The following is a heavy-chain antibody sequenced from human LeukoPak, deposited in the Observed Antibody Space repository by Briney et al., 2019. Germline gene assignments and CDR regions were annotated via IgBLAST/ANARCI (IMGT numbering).Heavy chain of an antibody. D-gene: IGHD2-2*02. Sequence: PGGSLRLSCAASGFTFSDYYMSWIREAPGKRLEWVSYICSSSSYTNYADSVKGRFTISRDNAKNSLYLQINSLRPEDTAVYYCARDWYCSSSICYTDRNWFDPWGQGTLVTVSS. CDR2: ICSSSSYT. CDR1: GFTFSDYY. V-gene: IGHV3-11*05. CDR3: ARDWYCSSSICYTDRNWFDP. J-gene: IGHJ5*02.